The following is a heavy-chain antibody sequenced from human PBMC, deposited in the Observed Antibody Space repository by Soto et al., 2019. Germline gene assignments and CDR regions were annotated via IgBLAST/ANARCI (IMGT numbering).Heavy chain of an antibody. CDR2: IYSSGGT. CDR3: ATVKPPGGGVAGQYDY. J-gene: IGHJ4*02. Sequence: SETLSLTCSVSGVSISGFYWSWIRQPAGKGLEWIGRIYSSGGTNYSPSLKSRVTMSVDTSKNQFSLRLNSVTAADTAVYYCATVKPPGGGVAGQYDYWGQGTLVTVSS. CDR1: GVSISGFY. D-gene: IGHD6-19*01. V-gene: IGHV4-4*07.